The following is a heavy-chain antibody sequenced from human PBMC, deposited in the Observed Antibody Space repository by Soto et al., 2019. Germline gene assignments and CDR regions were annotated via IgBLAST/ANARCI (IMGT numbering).Heavy chain of an antibody. CDR2: ISAYNGNT. D-gene: IGHD3-16*01. CDR1: GYTFTSYG. Sequence: ASVKVSCKASGYTFTSYGISWVRQAPGQGLEWMGWISAYNGNTNYAQKLQGRVTMTTDTSTSTAYMELRSLRSDDTAVYYCARVVVRYEYIWTPGTIDYRCQGPLVTVSS. J-gene: IGHJ4*02. CDR3: ARVVVRYEYIWTPGTIDY. V-gene: IGHV1-18*01.